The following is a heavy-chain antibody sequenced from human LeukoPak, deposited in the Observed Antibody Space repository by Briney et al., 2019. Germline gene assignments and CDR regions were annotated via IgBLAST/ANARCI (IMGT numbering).Heavy chain of an antibody. V-gene: IGHV3-30-3*01. CDR3: AKELPYDAFDI. CDR1: GFTFSSYA. CDR2: ISYDGSNK. Sequence: GGSLRLSCAASGFTFSSYAMHWVRQAPGKGLEWVAVISYDGSNKYYADSVKGRFTISRDNSKNTLYLQMNSLRAEDTAVYYCAKELPYDAFDIWGQGTMVTVSS. D-gene: IGHD1-26*01. J-gene: IGHJ3*02.